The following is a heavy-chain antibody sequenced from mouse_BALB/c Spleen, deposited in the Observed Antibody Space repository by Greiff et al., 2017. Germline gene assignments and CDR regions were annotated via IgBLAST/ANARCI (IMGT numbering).Heavy chain of an antibody. V-gene: IGHV5-4*02. Sequence: EVKLVESGGGLVKPGGSLKLSCAASGFTFSDYYMYWVRQTPEKRLEWVATISDGGSYTYYPDSVKGRFTISRDNAKNNLYLQMSSLKSEDTAMYYCARDRGYDGFDYWGQGTTLTVSS. D-gene: IGHD2-2*01. J-gene: IGHJ2*01. CDR1: GFTFSDYY. CDR2: ISDGGSYT. CDR3: ARDRGYDGFDY.